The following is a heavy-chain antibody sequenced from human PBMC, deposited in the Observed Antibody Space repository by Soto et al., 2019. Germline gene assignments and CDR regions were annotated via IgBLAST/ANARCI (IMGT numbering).Heavy chain of an antibody. Sequence: GGSLRLSCAASGFIFSSYAMTWVRQAPGKGLEWVSVVSGSGDTTYYADSVRGRFTISRDNSKNTLYLQMNSLRAEDTALYYCAKCNVAVTDKGWVDPWGQGTLVTVSS. CDR3: AKCNVAVTDKGWVDP. D-gene: IGHD2-15*01. J-gene: IGHJ5*02. V-gene: IGHV3-23*01. CDR2: VSGSGDTT. CDR1: GFIFSSYA.